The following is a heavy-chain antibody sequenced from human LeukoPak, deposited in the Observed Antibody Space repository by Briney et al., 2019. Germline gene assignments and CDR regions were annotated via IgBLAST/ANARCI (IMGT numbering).Heavy chain of an antibody. CDR1: GSTVSSNY. V-gene: IGHV3-53*01. J-gene: IGHJ6*02. CDR2: IYSGGST. D-gene: IGHD3-10*01. CDR3: ARGGRTMVRGVRFYYYYGMDV. Sequence: GGSLRLSCAASGSTVSSNYMSWVRQASGKGLEWVSVIYSGGSTYYADSVKGRFTISRDNSKNTLYLQMNSRRAEDTAVYYCARGGRTMVRGVRFYYYYGMDVWGQGTTVTVSS.